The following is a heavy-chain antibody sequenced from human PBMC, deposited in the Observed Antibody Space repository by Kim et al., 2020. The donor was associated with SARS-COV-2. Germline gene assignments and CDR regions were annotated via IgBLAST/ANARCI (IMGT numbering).Heavy chain of an antibody. CDR3: ARGRGVVVPAAIDHDAFDI. CDR1: GGSFSGYY. CDR2: INHSGST. Sequence: SETLSLTCAVYGGSFSGYYWSWIRQPPGKGLEWIGEINHSGSTNYNPSLKSRVTISVDTSKNQFSLKLSSVTAADTAVYYCARGRGVVVPAAIDHDAFDIWGQGTMVTVSS. D-gene: IGHD2-2*01. V-gene: IGHV4-34*01. J-gene: IGHJ3*02.